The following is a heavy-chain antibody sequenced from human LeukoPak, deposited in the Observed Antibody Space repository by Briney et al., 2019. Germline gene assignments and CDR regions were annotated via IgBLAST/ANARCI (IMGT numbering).Heavy chain of an antibody. D-gene: IGHD3-10*01. CDR2: IKQDGSEK. CDR3: AREMGPLYGSGSYDY. J-gene: IGHJ4*02. V-gene: IGHV3-7*01. Sequence: GGSLRLSCAASGFTFSSYWMSWVRQAPGKGLGWVANIKQDGSEKYYVDSVKGRFTISRDNAKNSLYLQMNSLRAEDTAVYYCAREMGPLYGSGSYDYWGQGTLVTVSS. CDR1: GFTFSSYW.